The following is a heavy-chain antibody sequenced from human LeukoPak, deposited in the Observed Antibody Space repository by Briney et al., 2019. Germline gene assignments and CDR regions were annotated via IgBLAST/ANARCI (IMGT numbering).Heavy chain of an antibody. J-gene: IGHJ3*02. CDR1: GYTFTDYY. CDR3: ARGLERPDSNNYLSFAFDI. CDR2: INTSGGHT. D-gene: IGHD4-11*01. V-gene: IGHV1-46*01. Sequence: ASVKVSCKASGYTFTDYYMHWVRQAPGQGLEWMGIINTSGGHTNYAQKFQGRVSMTRDTSTGTLYMDLSSLRFEDTAVYYCARGLERPDSNNYLSFAFDIWGQGTMVTVS.